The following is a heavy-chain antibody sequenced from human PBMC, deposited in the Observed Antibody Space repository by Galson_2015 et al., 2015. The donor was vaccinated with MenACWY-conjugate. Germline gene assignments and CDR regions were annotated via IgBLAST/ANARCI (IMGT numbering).Heavy chain of an antibody. D-gene: IGHD1-14*01. CDR3: ARDLSGDNPLI. V-gene: IGHV3-7*03. CDR1: AFTFSSYW. J-gene: IGHJ4*02. CDR2: IKQDGSEK. Sequence: SLRLSCAASAFTFSSYWMSWVRQAPGKGLEWVANIKQDGSEKYYVDSVKGRFTISRDNAKNSLYLQMNSLRAEDTAVYYCARDLSGDNPLIGGQGTLVTVSS.